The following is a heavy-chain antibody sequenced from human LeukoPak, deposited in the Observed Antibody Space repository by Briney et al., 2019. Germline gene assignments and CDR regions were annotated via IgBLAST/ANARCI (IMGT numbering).Heavy chain of an antibody. D-gene: IGHD4-17*01. CDR1: GGSFSGYY. CDR3: ARGTTVSVDY. J-gene: IGHJ4*02. CDR2: INHSGST. V-gene: IGHV4-34*01. Sequence: SETLSLTCAVYGGSFSGYYWSWIRQPPGKGLEWIGEINHSGSTNYNPSLKSRVTISVDTSKNQFSLKLSSVTAADTAVYYCARGTTVSVDYWGQGTLVTVSS.